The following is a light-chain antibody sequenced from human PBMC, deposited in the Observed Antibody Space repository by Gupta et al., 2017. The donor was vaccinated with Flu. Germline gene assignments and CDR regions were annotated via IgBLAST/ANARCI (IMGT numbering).Light chain of an antibody. CDR2: ENK. Sequence: QSVLTQPPSVSAAPGQKVTISCSGSTSNIGSNYVSWYQHLPGTAPKLLIYENKKRPSGIPDRFSASKSGTSATLGITVLQTGDEADDYCGTWDSSLRAGVFGGGTKLTVL. CDR3: GTWDSSLRAGV. J-gene: IGLJ3*02. CDR1: TSNIGSNY. V-gene: IGLV1-51*02.